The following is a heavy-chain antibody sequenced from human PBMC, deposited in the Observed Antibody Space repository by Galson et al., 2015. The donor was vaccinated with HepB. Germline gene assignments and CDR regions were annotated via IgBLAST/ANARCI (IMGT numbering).Heavy chain of an antibody. J-gene: IGHJ4*02. V-gene: IGHV3-23*01. CDR3: AKVSLPYITMIVGDY. D-gene: IGHD3-22*01. CDR1: GFTFSSYA. CDR2: ISGSGGST. Sequence: SLRLSCAASGFTFSSYAMSWVRQAPGKGLEWVSAISGSGGSTYYADSVKGRFTTSRDNSKNTLYLQMNSLRAEDTAVYYCAKVSLPYITMIVGDYWGQGTLVTVSS.